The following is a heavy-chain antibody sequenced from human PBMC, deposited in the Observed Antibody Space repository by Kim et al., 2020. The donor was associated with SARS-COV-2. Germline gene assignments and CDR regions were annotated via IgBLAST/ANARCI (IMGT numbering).Heavy chain of an antibody. J-gene: IGHJ4*02. CDR3: ARDPAGGGR. V-gene: IGHV3-21*01. D-gene: IGHD1-26*01. CDR2: SYI. Sequence: SYIYYADSVKGRFTISRANAKNSLYLQMNSLRAEDTAVYYCARDPAGGGRWGQGTLVTVSS.